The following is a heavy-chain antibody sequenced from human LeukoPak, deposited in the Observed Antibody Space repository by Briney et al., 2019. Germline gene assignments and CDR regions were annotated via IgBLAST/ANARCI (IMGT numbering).Heavy chain of an antibody. Sequence: SETLSLTRTVSGGSISSYYWSWIRQPPGKGLEWIGYIYYSGSTNYNPSLKSRVTISVDTSKNQFSLKLSSVTAADTAVYYCAGGYSYGLDLFDYWGQGTLVTVSS. CDR1: GGSISSYY. J-gene: IGHJ4*02. CDR3: AGGYSYGLDLFDY. V-gene: IGHV4-59*01. CDR2: IYYSGST. D-gene: IGHD5-18*01.